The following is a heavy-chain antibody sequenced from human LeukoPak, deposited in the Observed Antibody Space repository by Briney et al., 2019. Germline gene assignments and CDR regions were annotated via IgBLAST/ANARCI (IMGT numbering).Heavy chain of an antibody. Sequence: GASVKVSCKASGYTFTSYYMHWVRQAPGQGLEWMGIINPSGGSTSYAQKFQGRVTMTRDTSTSTVYMELSSLRSEDTAVYYCARAYCGGDCHRDYYYYGMDVWGQGTTVTVSS. CDR3: ARAYCGGDCHRDYYYYGMDV. V-gene: IGHV1-46*01. D-gene: IGHD2-21*02. CDR2: INPSGGST. CDR1: GYTFTSYY. J-gene: IGHJ6*02.